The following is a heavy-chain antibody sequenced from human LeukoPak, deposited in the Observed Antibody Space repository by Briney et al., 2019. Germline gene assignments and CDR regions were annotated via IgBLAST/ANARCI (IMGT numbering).Heavy chain of an antibody. Sequence: GGSPRLSCAASGFTFSSYAMSWVRQAPGKGLEWVSAISGSGGSTYYADSVKGRFTISRDNSKNTLYLQMNSLRAEDTAVYYCAKVASRVAVAGDGRVDYWGQGTLVTVSS. D-gene: IGHD6-19*01. V-gene: IGHV3-23*01. CDR2: ISGSGGST. CDR3: AKVASRVAVAGDGRVDY. CDR1: GFTFSSYA. J-gene: IGHJ4*02.